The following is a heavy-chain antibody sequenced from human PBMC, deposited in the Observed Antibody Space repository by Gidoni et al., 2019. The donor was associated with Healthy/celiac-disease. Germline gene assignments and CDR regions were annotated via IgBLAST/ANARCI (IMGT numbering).Heavy chain of an antibody. CDR1: GGAISKYY. CDR2: ISHSGNT. D-gene: IGHD3-9*01. V-gene: IGHV4-59*01. Sequence: QVQLQESGPGLVKPSETLSLTCTVSGGAISKYYWSWIRQPPGKGLEWIGYISHSGNTKYNPSLMSRVTISLDTSKNQFSLKLSSVTAADTAVYYCARALTGKDWAYYFDYWGQGTLVTVSS. J-gene: IGHJ4*02. CDR3: ARALTGKDWAYYFDY.